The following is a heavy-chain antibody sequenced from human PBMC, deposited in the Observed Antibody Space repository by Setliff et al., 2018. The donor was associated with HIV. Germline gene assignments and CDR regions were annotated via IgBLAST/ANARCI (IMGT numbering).Heavy chain of an antibody. J-gene: IGHJ4*02. CDR1: GFIFSKYS. CDR2: ISGSGGST. D-gene: IGHD1-7*01. Sequence: PGGSLRLSCAASGFIFSKYSLSWVRQTPGKGLEWVSAISGSGGSTYYADSVKGRFTISRDNSKNTLYLQMNSLRAEDTAVYYCARVAGTTFPYYFDYWGQGTLVTVSS. CDR3: ARVAGTTFPYYFDY. V-gene: IGHV3-23*01.